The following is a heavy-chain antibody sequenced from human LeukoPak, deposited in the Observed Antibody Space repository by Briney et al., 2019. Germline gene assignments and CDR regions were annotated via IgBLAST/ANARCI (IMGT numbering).Heavy chain of an antibody. V-gene: IGHV3-23*01. Sequence: PGGSLRLSCAASGFTFTNYAMSWVRQAPGKGLEWVSAISGSGGRTYYADSVRGRFTISRDKSKSTVYVQMSSLRAEDTAVYFCVVVSYCAVDCYDYWGQGTLVTVSS. J-gene: IGHJ4*02. CDR2: ISGSGGRT. CDR1: GFTFTNYA. CDR3: VVVSYCAVDCYDY. D-gene: IGHD2-21*01.